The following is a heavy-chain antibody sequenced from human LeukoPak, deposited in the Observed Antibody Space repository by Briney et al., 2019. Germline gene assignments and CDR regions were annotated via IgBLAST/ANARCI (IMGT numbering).Heavy chain of an antibody. D-gene: IGHD2-2*01. Sequence: SETLSLTCTVSGGSISSYYWSWIRQPAGKGLEWIGRIYTSGSTNYNPSLKSRVTMSVDTSENQFSLKLSSVTAADTAVYYCARDRYCSSTSCYSAFDYWGQGTLVTVSS. CDR1: GGSISSYY. J-gene: IGHJ4*02. CDR3: ARDRYCSSTSCYSAFDY. V-gene: IGHV4-4*07. CDR2: IYTSGST.